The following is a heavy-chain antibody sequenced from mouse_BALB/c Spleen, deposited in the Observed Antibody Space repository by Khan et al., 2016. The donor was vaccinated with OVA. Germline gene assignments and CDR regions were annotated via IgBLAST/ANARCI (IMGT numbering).Heavy chain of an antibody. V-gene: IGHV1S135*01. CDR3: TRHGFVAWFTY. CDR1: GYSFTTYY. D-gene: IGHD2-2*01. J-gene: IGHJ3*01. CDR2: IDPFSGST. Sequence: EVQLQESGPELMKPGASVKISCKASGYSFTTYYIHWVMQSHGTSLEWIGYIDPFSGSTTYNQKFKGKATLTVDKSSSTAYILLSNLTSEDSAVYYCTRHGFVAWFTYWGQGTLVTVSA.